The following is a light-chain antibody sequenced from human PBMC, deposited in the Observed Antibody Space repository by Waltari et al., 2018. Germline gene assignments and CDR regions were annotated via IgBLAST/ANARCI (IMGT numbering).Light chain of an antibody. CDR1: SSNIGPYY. CDR2: RNN. Sequence: QSVLTQPPSTSGTPGQRVTTSCSGSSSNIGPYYVYWYHQLPGTAPNLLIYRNNQRPSGVPDRFSGSKSGTSASLAISGLRSEDEADYYCATWDDSLTAWVFGGGTKLTVL. V-gene: IGLV1-47*01. J-gene: IGLJ3*02. CDR3: ATWDDSLTAWV.